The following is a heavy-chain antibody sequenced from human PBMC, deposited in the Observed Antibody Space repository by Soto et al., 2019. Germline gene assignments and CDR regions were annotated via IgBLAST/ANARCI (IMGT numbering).Heavy chain of an antibody. CDR2: IKQDGNKK. CDR3: ARVKSLDGEY. CDR1: GFTFSSYW. Sequence: ESGGGLVQPGGSLRPSCAASGFTFSSYWMSWVRPAPGKGLERVANIKQDGNKKFYVDSVKGRFTISRDNAKNSLFLQMKSLTAEDTAVYYCARVKSLDGEYWGQVALVAVSS. D-gene: IGHD1-26*01. V-gene: IGHV3-7*05. J-gene: IGHJ4*02.